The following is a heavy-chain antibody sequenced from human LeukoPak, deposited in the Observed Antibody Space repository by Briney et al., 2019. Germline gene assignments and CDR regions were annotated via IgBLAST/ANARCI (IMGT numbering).Heavy chain of an antibody. CDR3: ARVNSPDDYDSGGYYYFDY. D-gene: IGHD3-22*01. Sequence: GASVKVSCKASGYTFTGYYIYWVRQAPGQGLEWMGWIHPNSGDTNYAQKFQGRVTMTRDTSISTAYMELSRLRSDDTAVYYCARVNSPDDYDSGGYYYFDYWGQGTLVSVSS. CDR2: IHPNSGDT. J-gene: IGHJ4*02. V-gene: IGHV1-2*02. CDR1: GYTFTGYY.